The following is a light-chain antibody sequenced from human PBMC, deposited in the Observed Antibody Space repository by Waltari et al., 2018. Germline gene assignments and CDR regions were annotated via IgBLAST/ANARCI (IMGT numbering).Light chain of an antibody. CDR3: QKYNSAPIFT. V-gene: IGKV1-27*01. CDR2: AAS. J-gene: IGKJ3*01. Sequence: DIQMTQSPSSLSASVGDRVTITCRASQGISNYLAWYQQQPGKVPKLLIYAASTLQSGVPSRFSGSGYGTDFTLTISSLKPEDVATYYCQKYNSAPIFTFGPGTKVDIK. CDR1: QGISNY.